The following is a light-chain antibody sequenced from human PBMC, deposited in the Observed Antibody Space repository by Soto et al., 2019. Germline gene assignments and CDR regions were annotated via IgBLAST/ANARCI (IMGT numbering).Light chain of an antibody. Sequence: IVLTQSPGPLSLSPGERATLSCRASQSVSSSYLAWYQQKPGQAPRLLIYGASSRASGFPDRFSGSGSGTDFTLTISRLEPEDFAVYYCQQYGSSPETFGQGTKVEIK. V-gene: IGKV3-20*01. CDR2: GAS. CDR1: QSVSSSY. CDR3: QQYGSSPET. J-gene: IGKJ1*01.